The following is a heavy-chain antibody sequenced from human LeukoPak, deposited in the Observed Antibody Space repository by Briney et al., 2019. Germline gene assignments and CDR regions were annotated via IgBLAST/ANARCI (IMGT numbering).Heavy chain of an antibody. Sequence: ASVKVSCKASGYTFTSYGISWVRQAPGQGLEWMGWISAYNGNTNYAQKLQGRVTMTTDTSTSTAYMELRSLRSEDTAVYYCASGPLAARPYYFDYWGQGTLVTVSS. V-gene: IGHV1-18*01. D-gene: IGHD6-6*01. J-gene: IGHJ4*02. CDR1: GYTFTSYG. CDR2: ISAYNGNT. CDR3: ASGPLAARPYYFDY.